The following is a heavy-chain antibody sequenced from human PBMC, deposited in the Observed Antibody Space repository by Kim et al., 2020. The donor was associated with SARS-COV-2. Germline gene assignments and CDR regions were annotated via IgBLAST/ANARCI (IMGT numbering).Heavy chain of an antibody. V-gene: IGHV3-9*01. D-gene: IGHD6-19*01. CDR2: ISWNSGSI. CDR1: GFTFDDYA. Sequence: GGSLRLSCAASGFTFDDYAMHWVRQAPGKGLEWVSGISWNSGSIGYADSVKGRFTISRDNAKNSLYLQMNSLRAEDTALYYCAKEGDSSGWYYFDYWGQG. CDR3: AKEGDSSGWYYFDY. J-gene: IGHJ4*02.